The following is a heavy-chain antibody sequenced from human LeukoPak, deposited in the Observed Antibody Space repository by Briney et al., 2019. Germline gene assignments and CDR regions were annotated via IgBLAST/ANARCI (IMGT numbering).Heavy chain of an antibody. V-gene: IGHV3-7*01. D-gene: IGHD6-19*01. CDR2: IKNDGTEK. Sequence: GRSLRLSCAASGFNFDDSWMTWVRQAPGKGLEWVANIKNDGTEKYYADFVKGRFTISRDNVESFLFLQMDSLRADDTAVYYCVRISTAVAGADYWGQGTLLTVSS. J-gene: IGHJ4*02. CDR3: VRISTAVAGADY. CDR1: GFNFDDSW.